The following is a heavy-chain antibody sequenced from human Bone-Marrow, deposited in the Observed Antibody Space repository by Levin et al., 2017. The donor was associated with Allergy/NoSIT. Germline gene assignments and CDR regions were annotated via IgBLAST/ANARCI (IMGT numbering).Heavy chain of an antibody. CDR2: ISHDGTKA. V-gene: IGHV3-30*04. CDR3: ARDVAGGYGFDH. CDR1: GFSFRSFS. J-gene: IGHJ4*02. Sequence: RPGGSLRLSCAASGFSFRSFSMHWVRQAPGKGLEWLAHISHDGTKAYYADSAKGRLTISRDNSQNTLYLEMSSLRPEDTALFYCARDVAGGYGFDHWGQGSLVTVSS. D-gene: IGHD6-19*01.